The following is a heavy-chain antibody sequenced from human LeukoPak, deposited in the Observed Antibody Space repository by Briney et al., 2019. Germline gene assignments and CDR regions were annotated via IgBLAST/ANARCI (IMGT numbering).Heavy chain of an antibody. J-gene: IGHJ2*01. CDR3: ARSCAGTSCSQNSRWYFDL. D-gene: IGHD2-2*01. V-gene: IGHV4-59*08. CDR2: IYYSGST. CDR1: GGSISSYY. Sequence: TPSETLSLTCTVSGGSISSYYWSWIRQPPVKGLEWIGYIYYSGSTNYNPSLKSRVTISVDTSKNQFSLKLSSVTAADTAVYYCARSCAGTSCSQNSRWYFDLWGRGTLVTVSS.